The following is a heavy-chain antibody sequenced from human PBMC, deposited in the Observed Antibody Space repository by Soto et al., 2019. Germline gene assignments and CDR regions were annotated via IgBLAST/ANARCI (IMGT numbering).Heavy chain of an antibody. CDR3: AKARITIFGVVIIDCYFDY. CDR1: GFTFSSYA. V-gene: IGHV3-23*01. J-gene: IGHJ4*02. D-gene: IGHD3-3*01. CDR2: ISGSGGST. Sequence: GGSLRLSCAASGFTFSSYAMSWVRQAPGKGLEWVSAISGSGGSTYYAESVMGRFTITRDNSKNTLYLEMNSLRAEDTAVYYCAKARITIFGVVIIDCYFDYWGQGTLVTVSS.